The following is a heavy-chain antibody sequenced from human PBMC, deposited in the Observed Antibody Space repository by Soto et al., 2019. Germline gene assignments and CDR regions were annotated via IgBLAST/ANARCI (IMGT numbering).Heavy chain of an antibody. CDR2: IYYSGST. CDR1: GGSISSYY. D-gene: IGHD5-12*01. Sequence: PSETLSLTCTVSGGSISSYYWSWIRQPPGKGLEWIGYIYYSGSTNYNPSLKSRVTISVDTSKNQFSLKLSSVTAADTAVYYCARTGTRYSGSPNGKYYFDYWGQGTLVTVSS. V-gene: IGHV4-59*01. J-gene: IGHJ4*02. CDR3: ARTGTRYSGSPNGKYYFDY.